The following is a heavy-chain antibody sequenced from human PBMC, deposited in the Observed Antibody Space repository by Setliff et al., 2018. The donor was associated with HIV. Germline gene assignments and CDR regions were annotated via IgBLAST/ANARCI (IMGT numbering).Heavy chain of an antibody. CDR3: AVYFSAWDAFDI. Sequence: ETLSLTCTVSGGSISSGSYYWGWIRQPPGKGLEWIGSIYYVGTTFYNPSLKSRVTISVDTSKNQFSLKLISVTAADTAVYYCAVYFSAWDAFDIWGQGTMVTVSS. J-gene: IGHJ3*02. D-gene: IGHD3-3*01. CDR2: IYYVGTT. V-gene: IGHV4-39*01. CDR1: GGSISSGSYY.